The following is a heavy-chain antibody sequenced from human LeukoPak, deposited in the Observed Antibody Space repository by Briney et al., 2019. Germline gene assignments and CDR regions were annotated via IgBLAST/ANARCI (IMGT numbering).Heavy chain of an antibody. CDR2: IRYDGSNK. V-gene: IGHV3-30*02. J-gene: IGHJ4*02. CDR1: GFTFSSYV. CDR3: AKDPAITMIVVVHTRPFDY. Sequence: TGGSLRLSCAASGFTFSSYVMHWVRQAPGKGLEWVAFIRYDGSNKYYADSVKGRFTISRDNSKNTLYLQMNSLRAEDTAVYYCAKDPAITMIVVVHTRPFDYWGQGTLVTVSS. D-gene: IGHD3-22*01.